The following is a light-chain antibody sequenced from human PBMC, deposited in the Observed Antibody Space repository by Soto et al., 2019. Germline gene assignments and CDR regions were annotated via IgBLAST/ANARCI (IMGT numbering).Light chain of an antibody. CDR2: EVS. CDR3: ASYAGRDTLV. CDR1: SSDVGGYNY. Sequence: QSALTQPPSASGSPGQSVTISCTGTSSDVGGYNYVSWYQQHPGKAPKLIIFEVSKRPSGVPDRLSGSKSGNTASLTVSGLQVEDEADYYCASYAGRDTLVFGGGTKLTVL. V-gene: IGLV2-8*01. J-gene: IGLJ2*01.